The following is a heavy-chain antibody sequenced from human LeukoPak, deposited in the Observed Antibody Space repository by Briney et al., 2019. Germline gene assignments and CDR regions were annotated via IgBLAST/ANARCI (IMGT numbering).Heavy chain of an antibody. V-gene: IGHV3-30*02. J-gene: IGHJ3*02. D-gene: IGHD3-16*02. Sequence: GGSLRLSCAASGFTFSSYGMHWVRQAPGKGLEWVAFIRYDGSNKYYADSVKGRFTISRDNSKNTLYLQMNSLRAEDTAVYYCAKDGYYDYVWGSYRPHADAFDIWGQGTMVTVSS. CDR1: GFTFSSYG. CDR2: IRYDGSNK. CDR3: AKDGYYDYVWGSYRPHADAFDI.